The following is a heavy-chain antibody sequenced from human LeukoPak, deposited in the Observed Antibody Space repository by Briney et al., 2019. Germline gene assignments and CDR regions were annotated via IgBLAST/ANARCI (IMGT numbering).Heavy chain of an antibody. Sequence: PSETLSLTCSVSGGSISSSSYYWGWIRQPPGKGLEWIGSIYHSGSTYYNPSLKSRVTISVDTSKNQFSLKLSSVTAADTAVYYCARDRGYCSGGSCYDAFDIWGQGTMVTVSS. V-gene: IGHV4-39*07. D-gene: IGHD2-15*01. CDR3: ARDRGYCSGGSCYDAFDI. CDR2: IYHSGST. J-gene: IGHJ3*02. CDR1: GGSISSSSYY.